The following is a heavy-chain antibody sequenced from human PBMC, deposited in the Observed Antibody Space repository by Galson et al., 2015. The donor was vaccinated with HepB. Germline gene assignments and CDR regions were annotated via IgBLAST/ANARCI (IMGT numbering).Heavy chain of an antibody. V-gene: IGHV5-51*01. CDR2: IYPGDSDT. CDR3: ARHMVVSLGSGSSGGMDV. D-gene: IGHD3-10*01. J-gene: IGHJ6*02. CDR1: GYSFTSYW. Sequence: QSGAEVKKPGESLKISCKGSGYSFTSYWIGWVRQMPGKGLEWMGIIYPGDSDTRYSPSFQGQVTISADKSISTAYLQWSSLKASDTAMYYCARHMVVSLGSGSSGGMDVWGQGTTVTVSS.